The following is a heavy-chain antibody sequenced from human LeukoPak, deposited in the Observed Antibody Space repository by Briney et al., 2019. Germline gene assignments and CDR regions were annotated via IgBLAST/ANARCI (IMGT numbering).Heavy chain of an antibody. CDR3: ARGTPLYYYDSSGREGNFDY. CDR1: GYTFTSYD. Sequence: ASVKVSCKASGYTFTSYDINWVRQATGQGLEWMGWMNPNSGNTGYAQKFQGRVTITRNTSISTAYMELSSLRSEDTAVYYCARGTPLYYYDSSGREGNFDYWGQGTLVTVSS. J-gene: IGHJ4*02. CDR2: MNPNSGNT. V-gene: IGHV1-8*03. D-gene: IGHD3-22*01.